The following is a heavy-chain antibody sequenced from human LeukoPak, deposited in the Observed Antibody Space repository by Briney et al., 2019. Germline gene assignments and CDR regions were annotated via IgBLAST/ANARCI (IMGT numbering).Heavy chain of an antibody. CDR2: ISHTGSTM. Sequence: PGGSLRLSCAASGFSLSSYSMNWVRQAPGKGLAWVSHISHTGSTMSYADSVKGRFTISRDNARNSLYLQMSSLRAEDTAVYYCAIPPLSGTGSSRPLAGMDVWGQGTTVTVSS. V-gene: IGHV3-48*04. CDR1: GFSLSSYS. D-gene: IGHD3-10*01. CDR3: AIPPLSGTGSSRPLAGMDV. J-gene: IGHJ6*02.